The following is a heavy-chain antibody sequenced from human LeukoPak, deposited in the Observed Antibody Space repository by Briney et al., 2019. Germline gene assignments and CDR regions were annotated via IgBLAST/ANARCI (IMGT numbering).Heavy chain of an antibody. CDR1: GGSISSYY. Sequence: PSETLSLTCTVSGGSISSYYWSWIRQPPGKGLEWIGYIYYSGSTNYNPSLKSRVTISVDTSKNQFSLKLSSVTAADTAVYYCARLTITMVRGVLLDAFDIWGQGTMVTVSS. J-gene: IGHJ3*02. D-gene: IGHD3-10*01. V-gene: IGHV4-59*08. CDR2: IYYSGST. CDR3: ARLTITMVRGVLLDAFDI.